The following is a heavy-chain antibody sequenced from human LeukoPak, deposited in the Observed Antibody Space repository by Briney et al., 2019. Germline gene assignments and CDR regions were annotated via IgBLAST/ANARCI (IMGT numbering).Heavy chain of an antibody. D-gene: IGHD5-18*01. Sequence: GASVKVSCKASGYTFTSFGISWVRQAPGQGPEWMGWISAYNGNTNYVQKFQGRVTMTTDTSTNTAYMELRSLTSDDTAVYYCARDLGLDTTMIFFDYWGQGTVVTASS. CDR1: GYTFTSFG. J-gene: IGHJ4*02. CDR3: ARDLGLDTTMIFFDY. V-gene: IGHV1-18*01. CDR2: ISAYNGNT.